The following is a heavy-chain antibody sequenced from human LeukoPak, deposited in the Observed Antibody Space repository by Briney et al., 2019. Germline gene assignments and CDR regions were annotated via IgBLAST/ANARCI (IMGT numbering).Heavy chain of an antibody. D-gene: IGHD3-3*01. J-gene: IGHJ5*02. V-gene: IGHV1-2*02. CDR2: INPNSGGT. Sequence: ASVKVSCKASGYTFTGYYMHWVRQAPGQGLEWMGWINPNSGGTNYAQKFQGRVTMTRDTPISTAYMELSRLRSDDTAVYYCARDGDDFWSVSPSNWFDPWGQGTLVTVSS. CDR1: GYTFTGYY. CDR3: ARDGDDFWSVSPSNWFDP.